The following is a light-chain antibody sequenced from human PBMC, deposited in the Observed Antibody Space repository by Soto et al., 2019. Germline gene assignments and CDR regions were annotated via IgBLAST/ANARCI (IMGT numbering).Light chain of an antibody. CDR2: DVT. CDR1: SSDVGGYNY. CDR3: SSSTSSTTRVV. J-gene: IGLJ2*01. V-gene: IGLV2-14*03. Sequence: QSVLTQPASVSGSPGQSITLSCTGTSSDVGGYNYVSWYQQHPGEAPKLMISDVTNPPSGVSNRFSGSKSGNTASLTISGLQAEDEADYYCSSSTSSTTRVVFGGGTKLTVL.